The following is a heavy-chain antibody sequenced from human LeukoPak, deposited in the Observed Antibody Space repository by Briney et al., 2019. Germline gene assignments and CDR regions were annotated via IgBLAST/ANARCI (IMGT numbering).Heavy chain of an antibody. D-gene: IGHD6-13*01. CDR3: AINPSYSSSWYGTVNWFDP. CDR1: GFTVSSNY. Sequence: GGSLRLSCAASGFTVSSNYMSWVRQAPGKGLEWVSVIYSGGSTYYADSVKGRFTISRDNSKNTLYLQMNSLRAEDTAVYYCAINPSYSSSWYGTVNWFDPWGQGTLVTVSS. V-gene: IGHV3-66*01. J-gene: IGHJ5*02. CDR2: IYSGGST.